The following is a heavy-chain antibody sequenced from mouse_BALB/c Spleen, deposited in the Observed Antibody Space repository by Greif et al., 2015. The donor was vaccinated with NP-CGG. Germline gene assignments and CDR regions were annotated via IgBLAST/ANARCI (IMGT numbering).Heavy chain of an antibody. CDR3: TMVRRDYYDY. J-gene: IGHJ2*01. CDR2: ISSGGSYT. Sequence: EVKLVESGGGLVKPGGSLKLSCAASGFTFSSYTMSWVRQTPEKRLEWVATISSGGSYTYYPDSVKGRVTISRDNAKNTLYLQMSSLKSEDTAMYYCTMVRRDYYDYWGQGTTLTVSS. CDR1: GFTFSSYT. D-gene: IGHD2-14*01. V-gene: IGHV5-6-4*01.